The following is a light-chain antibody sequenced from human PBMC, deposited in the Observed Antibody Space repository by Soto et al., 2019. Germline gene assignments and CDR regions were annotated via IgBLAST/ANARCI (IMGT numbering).Light chain of an antibody. J-gene: IGKJ3*01. V-gene: IGKV1-39*01. CDR1: LRISSD. CDR2: GAS. CDR3: QQTSAAPFT. Sequence: DIQMTQSPSSLSASVGDRVTITCRASLRISSDLNWYQQKPGKAPKLLIFGASSLQSGVPSRFSGSGSRTDFTLTINSLQPEDFATYCCQQTSAAPFTFGPGTKVDIK.